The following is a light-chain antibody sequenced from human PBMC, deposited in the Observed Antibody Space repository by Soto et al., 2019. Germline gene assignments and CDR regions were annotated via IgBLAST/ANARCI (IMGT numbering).Light chain of an antibody. CDR2: DAS. J-gene: IGKJ3*01. Sequence: DIQMTQSPSSLSASVGDRLTITCQASHDITSYLNWYQHKPGKAPKLLIYDASILEAGVPPRFSGSGSGTDFTLTISGLQTEDVETYYCQHCDYLPIFGPGTTVDFK. V-gene: IGKV1-33*01. CDR3: QHCDYLPI. CDR1: HDITSY.